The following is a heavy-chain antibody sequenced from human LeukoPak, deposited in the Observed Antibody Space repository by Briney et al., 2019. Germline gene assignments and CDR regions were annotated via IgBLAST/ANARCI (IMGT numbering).Heavy chain of an antibody. CDR3: ARRDGSLWYFDY. V-gene: IGHV5-51*01. CDR2: IYPGDFDT. CDR1: GYIFTNSW. D-gene: IGHD3-10*01. Sequence: KRGESLKISCKGSGYIFTNSWFAWVRQMPGEGLEWMGIIYPGDFDTRYSPSFQGQVTISADKSISTAYLQWRSLKASDTAMYYCARRDGSLWYFDYWGQGTLVTVSS. J-gene: IGHJ4*02.